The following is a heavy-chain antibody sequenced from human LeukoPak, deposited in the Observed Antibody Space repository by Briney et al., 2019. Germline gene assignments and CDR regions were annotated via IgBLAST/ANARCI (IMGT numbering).Heavy chain of an antibody. J-gene: IGHJ6*03. Sequence: SETLSLTCAVYGGSFSGYYWSWIRQPPGKGLEWIGEINHSGSTNYNPSLKSRVTISVDTSKNQFSLKLASVTAADTAIYYCAREFSSIGNYYYYMDVWGQGTTVTVSS. CDR3: AREFSSIGNYYYYMDV. D-gene: IGHD6-6*01. CDR1: GGSFSGYY. CDR2: INHSGST. V-gene: IGHV4-34*01.